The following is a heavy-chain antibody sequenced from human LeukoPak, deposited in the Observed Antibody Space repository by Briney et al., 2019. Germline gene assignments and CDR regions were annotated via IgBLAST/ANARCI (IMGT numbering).Heavy chain of an antibody. CDR2: IKEDGSEE. Sequence: PGGSLRLSRAASTFTFGNYWMSWVRQAPGKGLEGVANIKEDGSEEYYVDSVKGRFTISRDNTKNYLYLQMNSLRAEDAAVYYCARDPAACDYWGQGSLVTVSS. J-gene: IGHJ4*02. V-gene: IGHV3-7*01. CDR1: TFTFGNYW. D-gene: IGHD6-13*01. CDR3: ARDPAACDY.